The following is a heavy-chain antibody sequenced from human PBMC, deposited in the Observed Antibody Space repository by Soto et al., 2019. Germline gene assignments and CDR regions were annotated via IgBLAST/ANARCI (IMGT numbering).Heavy chain of an antibody. V-gene: IGHV4-34*01. CDR2: INHSGST. J-gene: IGHJ5*02. CDR1: GGSFNGYS. Sequence: QVQLQQWGAGLLKPSETLSLTSAVYGGSFNGYSWSWIRQPPGKGLEWIGEINHSGSTNYNPSLTSRVTISVDTSKNQFSLKLTSVTAADTAVYYCARGRRIGSRLVSGFDPWGQGTLVTVSS. D-gene: IGHD6-13*01. CDR3: ARGRRIGSRLVSGFDP.